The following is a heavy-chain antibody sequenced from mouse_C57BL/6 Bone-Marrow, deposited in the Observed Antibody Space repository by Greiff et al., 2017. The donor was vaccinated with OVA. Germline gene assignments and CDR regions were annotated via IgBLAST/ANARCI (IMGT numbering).Heavy chain of an antibody. CDR3: TFYYTNYDAMDY. V-gene: IGHV14-4*01. J-gene: IGHJ4*01. CDR1: GFNIKDDY. D-gene: IGHD2-1*01. Sequence: VQLQQSGAELVRPGASVKLSCTASGFNIKDDYMHWVKQRPEQGLEWIGWIDPENGDTEYASKFQGKATITADTSSNTAYLQLSSLTSEDTAVYYCTFYYTNYDAMDYWGQGTSVTVSS. CDR2: IDPENGDT.